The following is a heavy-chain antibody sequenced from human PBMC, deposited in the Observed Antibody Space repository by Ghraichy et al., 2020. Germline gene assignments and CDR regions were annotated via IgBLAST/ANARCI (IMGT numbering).Heavy chain of an antibody. D-gene: IGHD3-22*01. CDR1: GFTFSSYA. Sequence: GGSLRLSCAASGFTFSSYAMSWVRQAPGKGLEWVSGISGSGGSTFYADSVKGRFTISRDNSKNTLYLQMNSLRAEDTAVYYCAKARAYYYDSSCNNQGVYYFDYWGQGTLVTVSS. V-gene: IGHV3-23*01. CDR2: ISGSGGST. CDR3: AKARAYYYDSSCNNQGVYYFDY. J-gene: IGHJ4*02.